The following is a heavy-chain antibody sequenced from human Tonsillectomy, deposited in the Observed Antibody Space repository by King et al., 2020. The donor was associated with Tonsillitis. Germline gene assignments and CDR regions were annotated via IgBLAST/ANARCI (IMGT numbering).Heavy chain of an antibody. V-gene: IGHV4-30-4*07. J-gene: IGHJ4*02. CDR3: ARVNRGRPSYSSAIGSDY. D-gene: IGHD6-6*01. Sequence: QLQESGPGLVKPSQTLSLTCAVSGGSISSGGYSWSWIRQPPGKGLEWIGYIYYSGSTYYNPSLKSRVTISVDTSKNQFSLKLSSVTAADTAVYYCARVNRGRPSYSSAIGSDYWGQGTLVTVSS. CDR1: GGSISSGGYS. CDR2: IYYSGST.